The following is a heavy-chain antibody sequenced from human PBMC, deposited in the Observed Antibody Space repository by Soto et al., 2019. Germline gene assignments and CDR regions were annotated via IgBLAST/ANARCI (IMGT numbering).Heavy chain of an antibody. CDR3: ANPLRRTWGAFDY. J-gene: IGHJ4*01. Sequence: QVQLVESGGGVVQPGRSLRLSCAASGFTFSSYGMHWVRQAPGKGLEWVAVISYDGSNKYYADSVKGRFTISRDNSKNTLYLQMNSLRAEDTAVYYCANPLRRTWGAFDYWGHGTLVTVSS. V-gene: IGHV3-30*18. CDR1: GFTFSSYG. CDR2: ISYDGSNK. D-gene: IGHD3-16*01.